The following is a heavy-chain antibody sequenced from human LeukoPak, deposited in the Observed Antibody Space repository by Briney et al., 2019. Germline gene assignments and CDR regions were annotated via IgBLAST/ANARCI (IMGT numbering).Heavy chain of an antibody. Sequence: SETLSLTCTVSGGSISSYYWSWIRQPPGKGLEWIGYIHYSGSTNYNPSLKSRVTISVDTSKNQFSLKLSSVTAADTAVYYCARDRFYGGNSLWDYWGQGTLVTVSS. J-gene: IGHJ4*02. V-gene: IGHV4-59*12. CDR2: IHYSGST. CDR3: ARDRFYGGNSLWDY. CDR1: GGSISSYY. D-gene: IGHD4-23*01.